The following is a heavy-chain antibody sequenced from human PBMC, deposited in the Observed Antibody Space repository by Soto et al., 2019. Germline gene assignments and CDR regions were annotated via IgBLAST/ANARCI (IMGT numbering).Heavy chain of an antibody. Sequence: QVQLVQSGAEVKKPGSSVKVSCKASGGTFRTSAISWVRQAPGQGLEWVGGIMPVFRRPKYAQNFQGRVTITADASTSTADRELSSLRSDDTAVYYCARDKDRPQLGGNYYYILDVWGQGTAVTVSS. J-gene: IGHJ6*02. CDR2: IMPVFRRP. D-gene: IGHD3-3*02. CDR1: GGTFRTSA. CDR3: ARDKDRPQLGGNYYYILDV. V-gene: IGHV1-69*12.